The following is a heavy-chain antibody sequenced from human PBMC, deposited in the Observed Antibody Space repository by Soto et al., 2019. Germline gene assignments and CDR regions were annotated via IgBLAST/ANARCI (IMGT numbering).Heavy chain of an antibody. CDR3: AKDLHHMLELTAFDI. V-gene: IGHV3-23*01. D-gene: IGHD2-8*01. CDR2: ISGSGGST. CDR1: GFTCSSYA. J-gene: IGHJ3*02. Sequence: PGGSLRLSCAASGFTCSSYAMSWVRQAPGKGLEWVSAISGSGGSTYYADSVKGRFTISRDNSKNTLYLQMNSLRAEDTAVYYCAKDLHHMLELTAFDIWGQGTMVTVSS.